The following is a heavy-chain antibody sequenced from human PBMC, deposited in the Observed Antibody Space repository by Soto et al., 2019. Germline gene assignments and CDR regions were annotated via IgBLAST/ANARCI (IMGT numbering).Heavy chain of an antibody. D-gene: IGHD5-18*01. CDR1: GGSISGYY. V-gene: IGHV4-59*01. Sequence: SETLSLTCTVSGGSISGYYWSWIRQPPGKGLEWIGYIYYSGSTNYNPSLKSRVTISVDTSKNQFSLKLSSVTAADTAVYYCARGPRNSYYYYYYMDVWGKGTTVTVSS. CDR2: IYYSGST. CDR3: ARGPRNSYYYYYYMDV. J-gene: IGHJ6*03.